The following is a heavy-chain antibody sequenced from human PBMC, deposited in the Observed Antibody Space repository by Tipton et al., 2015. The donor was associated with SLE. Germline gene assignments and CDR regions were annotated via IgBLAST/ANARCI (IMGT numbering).Heavy chain of an antibody. Sequence: TLSLTCTVSGGSISSHYWSWIRQPPGKGLEWIGYIYYSGSTNYNPSLKSRVTISVDTSKNQFSLKLSSVTAADTAVYYCARNVVGAFDIWGQGTMVPVSS. CDR2: IYYSGST. V-gene: IGHV4-59*11. D-gene: IGHD1-1*01. J-gene: IGHJ3*02. CDR3: ARNVVGAFDI. CDR1: GGSISSHY.